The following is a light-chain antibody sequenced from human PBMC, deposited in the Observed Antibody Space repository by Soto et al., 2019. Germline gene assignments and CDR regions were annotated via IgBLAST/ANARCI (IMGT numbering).Light chain of an antibody. CDR2: TAS. Sequence: DIQLTQSPSFLSASVGDRVTITCRASQGISSSLASYQQKPGKAPKLLIYTASNLQSGVPSRFSGSGSGTEFTLTISGLQPADFATYFCQQLNDYPITFGQGTRLENK. CDR3: QQLNDYPIT. V-gene: IGKV1-9*01. CDR1: QGISSS. J-gene: IGKJ5*01.